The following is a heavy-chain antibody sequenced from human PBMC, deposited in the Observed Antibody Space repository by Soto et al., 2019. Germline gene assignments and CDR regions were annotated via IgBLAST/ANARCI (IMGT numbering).Heavy chain of an antibody. CDR2: IKQDGSEK. D-gene: IGHD2-15*01. CDR1: GFTFSSYW. Sequence: GGSLRLSCAASGFTFSSYWMSWVRQAPGKGLEWVANIKQDGSEKYYVDSVKGRFTISRDNAKNSLYLQMNSLRAEDTAVYYCARDRRSGGSCRGGDFDSWGQGTMVNVSS. V-gene: IGHV3-7*01. CDR3: ARDRRSGGSCRGGDFDS. J-gene: IGHJ3*02.